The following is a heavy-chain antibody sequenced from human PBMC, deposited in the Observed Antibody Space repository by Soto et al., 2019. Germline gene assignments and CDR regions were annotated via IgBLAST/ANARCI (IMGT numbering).Heavy chain of an antibody. CDR2: IIPIFGTA. CDR1: GGTFSSYA. D-gene: IGHD4-4*01. J-gene: IGHJ4*02. CDR3: ARVRDYSNPYFDY. Sequence: SVKVSCKASGGTFSSYAISWVRQAPGQGLEWMGGIIPIFGTANYAQKFQGRVTITADESTSTAYMELSSLRSEDTAVYYGARVRDYSNPYFDYWGQGTLVTVSS. V-gene: IGHV1-69*13.